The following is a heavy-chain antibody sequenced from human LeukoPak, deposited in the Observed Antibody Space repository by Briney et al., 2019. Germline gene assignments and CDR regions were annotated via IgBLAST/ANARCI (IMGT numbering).Heavy chain of an antibody. Sequence: GESLKISCKGSGYSFTSYWIGWVRQMPGKGLEWMGIIYPGDSDTRYSPSFQGQVTISADKSISTAYLQWSSLKASDTAMYYCARGSLGRGFDPDAFDIWGQGTMVTVSS. CDR2: IYPGDSDT. CDR3: ARGSLGRGFDPDAFDI. D-gene: IGHD3-9*01. CDR1: GYSFTSYW. J-gene: IGHJ3*02. V-gene: IGHV5-51*01.